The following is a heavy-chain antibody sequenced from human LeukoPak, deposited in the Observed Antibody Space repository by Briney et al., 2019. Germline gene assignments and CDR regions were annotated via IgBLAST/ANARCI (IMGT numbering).Heavy chain of an antibody. CDR3: AAGKYFFDY. CDR1: GFTFSSYA. J-gene: IGHJ4*02. V-gene: IGHV3-23*01. CDR2: VSTGGGTT. Sequence: GSLRLSCAASGFTFSSYAMSWVRPAPGKGLEWVSAVSTGGGTTSYADSVKGRFTISRDNSKNTLSLQMHSLRAEDTAVYYCAAGKYFFDYWGQGALVTVSS. D-gene: IGHD1-1*01.